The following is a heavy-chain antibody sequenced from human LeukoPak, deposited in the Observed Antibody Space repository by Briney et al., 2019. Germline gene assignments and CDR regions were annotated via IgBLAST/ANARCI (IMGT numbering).Heavy chain of an antibody. D-gene: IGHD3-22*01. CDR2: IYYSGST. CDR1: GGSISSSSYY. CDR3: ARGTYYYDSSGYYYARCYYYYYMDV. J-gene: IGHJ6*03. V-gene: IGHV4-39*07. Sequence: PPETLSLTCTVSGGSISSSSYYWGWIRQPPGKGLEWIGSIYYSGSTYYNPSLKSRVTISVDTSKNQFSLKLSSVTAADTAVYYCARGTYYYDSSGYYYARCYYYYYMDVWGKGTTVTVSS.